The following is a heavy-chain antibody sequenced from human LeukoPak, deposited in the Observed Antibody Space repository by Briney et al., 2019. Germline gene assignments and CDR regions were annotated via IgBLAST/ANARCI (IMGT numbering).Heavy chain of an antibody. Sequence: PGGSLRLSCAVSGFTFSNYWMHWIRQAPGKGLVWVSRINSDGSHATYADSVKGRFTISSDNSENTLYLQMNSLRAEDTAVYYCAREGCRRTPVCYRGAFDIWGQGTMVTVSS. V-gene: IGHV3-74*01. CDR2: INSDGSHA. J-gene: IGHJ3*02. CDR1: GFTFSNYW. CDR3: AREGCRRTPVCYRGAFDI. D-gene: IGHD2-15*01.